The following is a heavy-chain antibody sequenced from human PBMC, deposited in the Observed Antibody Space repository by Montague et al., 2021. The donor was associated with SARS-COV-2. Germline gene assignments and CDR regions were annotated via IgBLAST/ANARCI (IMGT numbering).Heavy chain of an antibody. Sequence: PALVKPTQTLTLTCTFSGFSLSTSGMCVSWIRQPPGKALEWLALIDWXXXKYYSTSLKTRLTISKDTSKHQVVLTMTNMDPVDTATYYCARIRDYDILTGSYSGFDYWGQGTLVTVSS. V-gene: IGHV2-70*01. D-gene: IGHD3-9*01. CDR2: IDWXXXK. J-gene: IGHJ4*02. CDR3: ARIRDYDILTGSYSGFDY. CDR1: GFSLSTSGMC.